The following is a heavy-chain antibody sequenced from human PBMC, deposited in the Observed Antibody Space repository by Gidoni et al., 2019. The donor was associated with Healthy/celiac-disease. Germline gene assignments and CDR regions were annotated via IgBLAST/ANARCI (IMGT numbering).Heavy chain of an antibody. CDR3: AKYKRITMVRGVIHK. CDR2: ISGSGGST. CDR1: GFTFSSYA. V-gene: IGHV3-23*01. D-gene: IGHD3-10*01. Sequence: LESGGGLVQPGGSLRLSCAASGFTFSSYAMSWVRQAPGTGLEWVSAISGSGGSTYYADSVKGRFTISRDNSKNTLYLQMNSLRAEDTAVYYCAKYKRITMVRGVIHKWGQGTLVTVSS. J-gene: IGHJ4*02.